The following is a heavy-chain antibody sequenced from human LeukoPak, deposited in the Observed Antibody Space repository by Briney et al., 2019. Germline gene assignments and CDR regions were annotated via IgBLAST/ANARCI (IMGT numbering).Heavy chain of an antibody. CDR2: ISAYNGNT. CDR1: GYTLTAYY. CDR3: ARASTRQYYYDSSGYYPRINWFDP. J-gene: IGHJ5*02. Sequence: GASVKVSCKASGYTLTAYYMHWVRQAPGQGLEWMGWISAYNGNTNYAQKLQGRVTMTTDTSTSTAYMELRSLRSDDTAVYYCARASTRQYYYDSSGYYPRINWFDPWGQGTLVTVSS. D-gene: IGHD3-22*01. V-gene: IGHV1-18*04.